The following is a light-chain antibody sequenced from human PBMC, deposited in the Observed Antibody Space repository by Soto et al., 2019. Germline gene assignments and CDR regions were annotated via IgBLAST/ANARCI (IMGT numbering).Light chain of an antibody. CDR2: EVS. CDR3: MQGPHWLGT. Sequence: DDVMTQSPLSLPVTLGQPASISCRSSQSLVYNDGNTYLDWFQQRPGQSPRRLIYEVSNWDSGVPWRFSGRGSGTDFTLKISRVEAEDVGVYYCMQGPHWLGTFGQGTKVEIE. CDR1: QSLVYNDGNTY. J-gene: IGKJ1*01. V-gene: IGKV2D-30*01.